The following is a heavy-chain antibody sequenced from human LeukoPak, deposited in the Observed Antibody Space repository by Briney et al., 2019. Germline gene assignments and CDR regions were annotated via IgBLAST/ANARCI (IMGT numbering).Heavy chain of an antibody. Sequence: TLSLTCTVSNGSISSDTYFWSWIRQPAGKGLEWIGRMSSSGISTYSPSLKSRVTMSVDTSKNQFSLKLSSVTAADTAVYYCARDRYYYDSSGYLLGYWGQGTLVTVSS. CDR1: NGSISSDTYF. J-gene: IGHJ4*02. CDR3: ARDRYYYDSSGYLLGY. CDR2: MSSSGIS. D-gene: IGHD3-22*01. V-gene: IGHV4-61*02.